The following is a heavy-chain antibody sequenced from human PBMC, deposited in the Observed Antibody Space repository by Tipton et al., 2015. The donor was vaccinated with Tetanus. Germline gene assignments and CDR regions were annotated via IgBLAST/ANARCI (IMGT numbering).Heavy chain of an antibody. J-gene: IGHJ4*02. V-gene: IGHV1-69*06. CDR3: ACGSGYFDSSYHSPLDF. CDR2: IIPIFGTI. D-gene: IGHD3-22*01. CDR1: GGSFSTYI. Sequence: QLVQSGAEVKKPGSAVKVSCETSGGSFSTYITSWVRQAPGQGLEWMGSIIPIFGTITYAPKFQGRLTITADKSTSTAHMSLSSLRFDDTAVYYCACGSGYFDSSYHSPLDFWGRGTLVTVSS.